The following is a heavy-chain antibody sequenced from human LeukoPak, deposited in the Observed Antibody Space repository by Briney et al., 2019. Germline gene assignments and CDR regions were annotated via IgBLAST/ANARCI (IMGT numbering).Heavy chain of an antibody. CDR3: SRRGWRGSYVYFDY. CDR1: GGSISSSSYY. CDR2: IYYSGST. J-gene: IGHJ4*02. Sequence: SETLSLTCTVSGGSISSSSYYWGWIRQPPGKGLEWIGSIYYSGSTYYNPSLKSRVTISVDTSKNQFSLKLSSVTAADTAVYYCSRRGWRGSYVYFDYWGQGTLVTGPS. V-gene: IGHV4-39*01. D-gene: IGHD3-16*01.